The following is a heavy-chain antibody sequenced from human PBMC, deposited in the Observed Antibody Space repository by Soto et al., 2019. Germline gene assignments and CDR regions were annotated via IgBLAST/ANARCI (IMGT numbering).Heavy chain of an antibody. J-gene: IGHJ6*02. Sequence: ETLSLTCAVYGGSFSGYYWSWIRQPPGKGLEWIGEINHSGSTNYNPSLKSRVTISVDTSKSQFSLKLSSVTAADTAVYYCARVSWFYYYYGMDVWGQGTTVTVSS. CDR1: GGSFSGYY. CDR2: INHSGST. V-gene: IGHV4-34*01. D-gene: IGHD6-13*01. CDR3: ARVSWFYYYYGMDV.